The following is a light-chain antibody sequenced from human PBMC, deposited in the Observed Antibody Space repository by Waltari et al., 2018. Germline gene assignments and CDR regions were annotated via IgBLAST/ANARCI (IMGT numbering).Light chain of an antibody. J-gene: IGLJ2*01. Sequence: QSVLTQPPSASETPGQRVTISCSGSSSNIGINYVYWYQQFPGSAPKLLIYRNNQRTAGVPDVFSGSNSGTSASLAISGRRSEDEADYYCASWDDSLRGVLFGGGTKLTVL. CDR2: RNN. CDR1: SSNIGINY. CDR3: ASWDDSLRGVL. V-gene: IGLV1-47*01.